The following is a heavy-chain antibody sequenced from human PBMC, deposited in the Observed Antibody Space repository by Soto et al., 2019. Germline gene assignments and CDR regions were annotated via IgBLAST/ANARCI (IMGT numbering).Heavy chain of an antibody. J-gene: IGHJ1*01. D-gene: IGHD3-22*01. V-gene: IGHV3-23*01. Sequence: WESLGLSFAASGFTFNIYAMSWFGQAPGKGLEWVSAISGSGGGTYYADSVEGRFTISRDNSNNTLHLQMRSLRAEDTAVYYYAKSVHDICGRSLRYFRPGGQVT. CDR3: AKSVHDICGRSLRYFRP. CDR1: GFTFNIYA. CDR2: ISGSGGGT.